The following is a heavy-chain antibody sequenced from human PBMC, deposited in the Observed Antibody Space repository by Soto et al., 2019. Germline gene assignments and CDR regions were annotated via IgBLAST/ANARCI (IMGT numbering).Heavy chain of an antibody. CDR3: ARGWGYYYDSSGFRDAFDI. CDR2: INANSGST. J-gene: IGHJ3*02. D-gene: IGHD3-22*01. Sequence: GASVKVSCKASGYTFTSYGISWVRQAPGQGLEWMGWINANSGSTNYAQKFRGWVTMTRDTSISTAYMGLSRLRSDDTAVYYCARGWGYYYDSSGFRDAFDIWGQGTMVTVSS. V-gene: IGHV1-2*04. CDR1: GYTFTSYG.